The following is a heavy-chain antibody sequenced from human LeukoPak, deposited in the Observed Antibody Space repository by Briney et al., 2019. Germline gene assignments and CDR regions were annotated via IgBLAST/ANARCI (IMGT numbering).Heavy chain of an antibody. D-gene: IGHD1-26*01. Sequence: GSLRLSCVASGFTSRNYNLNWVRQAPGKGLEWVSSITSGGYIFSADSVKGRFTISRDNTKNSLYLQMSSLRAEDTAVYYCATYSGTYRDHWGQGTLVTVSS. CDR3: ATYSGTYRDH. CDR2: ITSGGYI. V-gene: IGHV3-21*01. J-gene: IGHJ4*02. CDR1: GFTSRNYN.